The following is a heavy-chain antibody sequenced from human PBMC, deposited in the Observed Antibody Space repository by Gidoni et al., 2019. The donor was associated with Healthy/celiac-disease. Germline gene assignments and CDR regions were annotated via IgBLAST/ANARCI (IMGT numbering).Heavy chain of an antibody. Sequence: EVQLVESGGGLVQPGGSLRLSCASSGLPVSSSGMDWVRQAPGKGLEWVANIKQDGSEKYYVDSVKGRFPISRDNAKNSLYLQMNSLRSEDTAVYYCARDVMVPAAKMTYYYYGMDVCGQGTTVTVSS. J-gene: IGHJ6*02. CDR2: IKQDGSEK. CDR1: GLPVSSSG. D-gene: IGHD2-2*01. CDR3: ARDVMVPAAKMTYYYYGMDV. V-gene: IGHV3-7*01.